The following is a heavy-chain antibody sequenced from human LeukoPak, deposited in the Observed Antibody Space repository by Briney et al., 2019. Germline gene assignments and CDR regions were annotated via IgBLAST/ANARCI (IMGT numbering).Heavy chain of an antibody. CDR3: ARDYQLLLFDY. CDR1: GFTFSDYG. D-gene: IGHD2-2*01. J-gene: IGHJ4*02. CDR2: IWSDGSNK. Sequence: GGSLRLSCAASGFTFSDYGFHWVRQAPGKGLEWVAVIWSDGSNKYYADSVKGRFTISRDNSKNTLYLQMNRLRAEDTAVYYCARDYQLLLFDYWGQGTLVTVSS. V-gene: IGHV3-33*01.